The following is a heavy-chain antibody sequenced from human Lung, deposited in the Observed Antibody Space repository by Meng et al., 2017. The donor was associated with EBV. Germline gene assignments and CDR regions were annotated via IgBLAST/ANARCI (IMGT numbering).Heavy chain of an antibody. CDR3: VRGLDNWNILVFDY. Sequence: HVQREPRGPGIFKPSETLSLPCGVYGDVFGDYYWTWIRQPPGKGLEWIGEIKESEGANYNPSLKSRVSISLDTSRDQFSLTLNSVTAADTAVYYCVRGLDNWNILVFDYWGQGALVTVSS. J-gene: IGHJ4*02. D-gene: IGHD1/OR15-1a*01. CDR2: IKESEGA. CDR1: GDVFGDYY. V-gene: IGHV4-34*01.